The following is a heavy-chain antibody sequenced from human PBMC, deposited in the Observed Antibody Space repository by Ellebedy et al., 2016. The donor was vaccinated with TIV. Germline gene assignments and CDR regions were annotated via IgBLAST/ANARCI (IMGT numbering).Heavy chain of an antibody. D-gene: IGHD6-13*01. V-gene: IGHV1-3*01. J-gene: IGHJ6*02. CDR1: GYTFTSYA. CDR3: ARDLSVAAPTNSLTYYYYGMDV. Sequence: AASVKVSCKASGYTFTSYAMHWVRQAPGQRLEWMGWINAGNGNTKYSQKFQGRVTITRDTSASTAYMELSSLRSEDTAVYYCARDLSVAAPTNSLTYYYYGMDVWGQGTTVTVSS. CDR2: INAGNGNT.